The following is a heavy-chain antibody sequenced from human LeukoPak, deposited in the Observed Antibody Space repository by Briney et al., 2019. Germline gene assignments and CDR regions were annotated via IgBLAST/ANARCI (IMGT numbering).Heavy chain of an antibody. J-gene: IGHJ4*01. CDR3: ARFVVVAAGDY. CDR2: VGISSGNT. V-gene: IGHV3-48*04. D-gene: IGHD2-21*02. Sequence: GGSLRLSCAASGFTFSDYSMNWARQAPGKGLEWISYVGISSGNTKYADSVKGRFTISRDTAKNTLYLQMNSLRVEDTAVYYCARFVVVAAGDYWGQGTLVTVSS. CDR1: GFTFSDYS.